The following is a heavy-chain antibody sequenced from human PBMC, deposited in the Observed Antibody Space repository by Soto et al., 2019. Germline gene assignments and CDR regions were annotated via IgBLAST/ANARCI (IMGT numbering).Heavy chain of an antibody. CDR1: GFTFTFESYE. D-gene: IGHD4-17*01. J-gene: IGHJ6*02. CDR2: ISSRGHTT. Sequence: GGSLRLSCEASGFTFTFESYEMNWVRQAPGKGLEWVAYISSRGHTTYYADSVKGRFTISRDNAKNLVFLEMNTLRAEDTAVYYFARDTEGYNGMDVCGQATTVTRSS. V-gene: IGHV3-48*03. CDR3: ARDTEGYNGMDV.